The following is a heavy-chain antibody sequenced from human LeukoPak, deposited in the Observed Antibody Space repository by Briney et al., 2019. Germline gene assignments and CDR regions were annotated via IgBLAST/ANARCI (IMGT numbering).Heavy chain of an antibody. D-gene: IGHD3-9*01. CDR3: AKDDTYYDILTGYSRTENFDP. Sequence: GGSLRLSCAASGFTFSNYGMHWVRQAPGKGLEWVAFMRYDGSNKYYADSVKGRFTISRDNSKNTLYLQMNSLRAEDTAVYYCAKDDTYYDILTGYSRTENFDPWGQGTLVTVSS. V-gene: IGHV3-30*02. CDR1: GFTFSNYG. CDR2: MRYDGSNK. J-gene: IGHJ5*02.